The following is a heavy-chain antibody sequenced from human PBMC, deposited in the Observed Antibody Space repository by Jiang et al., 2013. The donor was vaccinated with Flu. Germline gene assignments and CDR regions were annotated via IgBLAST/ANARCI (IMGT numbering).Heavy chain of an antibody. Sequence: GLLKPSETLSLTCTVSGGSISSFYWIWIRQPPGKGLEWIGYIYYSGSTNYNSSLKSRVTISVETSKNQFSLKLSSVTAADTAVYYCARGDGDYRHFSHYYGMDVWGQGTTVTVSS. J-gene: IGHJ6*02. D-gene: IGHD4-17*01. CDR3: ARGDGDYRHFSHYYGMDV. CDR1: GGSISSFY. CDR2: IYYSGST. V-gene: IGHV4-59*01.